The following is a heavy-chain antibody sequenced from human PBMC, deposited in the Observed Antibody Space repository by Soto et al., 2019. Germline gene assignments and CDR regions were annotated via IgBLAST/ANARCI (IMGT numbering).Heavy chain of an antibody. D-gene: IGHD4-17*01. V-gene: IGHV6-1*01. CDR3: ARGDLAVTFDY. CDR1: GESVSTNSAG. J-gene: IGHJ4*02. Sequence: SQTLSLTSEISGESVSTNSAGWKWIRKTPSRGLEWLGRTYYKSKWYYTYAASVKSRINVSPDTSKNQFSLQLTSVTPEDTAVYYCARGDLAVTFDYGGEGALVTXFS. CDR2: TYYKSKWYY.